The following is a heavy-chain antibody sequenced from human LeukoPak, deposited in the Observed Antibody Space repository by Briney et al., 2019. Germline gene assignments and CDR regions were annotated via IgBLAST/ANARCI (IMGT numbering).Heavy chain of an antibody. J-gene: IGHJ4*02. CDR1: GFTFSDYY. V-gene: IGHV3-11*05. CDR3: ARGTYYYDSHY. D-gene: IGHD3-22*01. CDR2: IGSSSSYT. Sequence: GGSLRLSCAASGFTFSDYYMSWIRQAPGKGLEWVSYIGSSSSYTNYADSVKGRFTISRDNAKNSLYLQMNSLRAEDTAVYYCARGTYYYDSHYWGQGALVTVSS.